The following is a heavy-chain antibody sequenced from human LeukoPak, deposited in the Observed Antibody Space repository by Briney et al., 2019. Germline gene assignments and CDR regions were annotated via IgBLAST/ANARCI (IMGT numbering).Heavy chain of an antibody. CDR3: AKDALESGTYPTLEY. V-gene: IGHV3-23*01. CDR2: ICGSGCGGTT. Sequence: GGSLRLSCAASGFTFNNYAMGWVRQAPGKGLQWVSSICGSGCGGTTYYADSVKGRFTISRDNSKNTLYLQMNSLRAEDTAVYYCAKDALESGTYPTLEYWGQGILVIVSS. CDR1: GFTFNNYA. J-gene: IGHJ4*02. D-gene: IGHD3-10*01.